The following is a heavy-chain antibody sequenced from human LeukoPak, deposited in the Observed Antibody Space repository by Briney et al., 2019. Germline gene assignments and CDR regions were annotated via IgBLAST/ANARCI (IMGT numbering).Heavy chain of an antibody. Sequence: GGSLRLSCAASGFTFSSYAMSWVGQAPAKGLEWVSGISGSGDSTYYADSVKGRFTICRDNSKNTVYLQMNSLRAEDTAVYFCARDDSDIVATTKAFDHWGQGTLVTVSS. V-gene: IGHV3-23*01. J-gene: IGHJ4*02. D-gene: IGHD5-12*01. CDR3: ARDDSDIVATTKAFDH. CDR2: ISGSGDST. CDR1: GFTFSSYA.